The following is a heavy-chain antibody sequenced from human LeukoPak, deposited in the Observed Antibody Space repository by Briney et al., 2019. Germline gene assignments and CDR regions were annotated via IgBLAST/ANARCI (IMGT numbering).Heavy chain of an antibody. D-gene: IGHD3-3*01. Sequence: GGSLRLSRAASGFTFSTCSMNWVRQAPGKGLEWVSSISSRSDYIYYADSVKGRFTISRDNTKNTLYLQMNSLRAEDTAVYYCAKNIISNDYYFWCSPFDYWGQGTLVTVSS. J-gene: IGHJ4*02. V-gene: IGHV3-21*04. CDR1: GFTFSTCS. CDR3: AKNIISNDYYFWCSPFDY. CDR2: ISSRSDYI.